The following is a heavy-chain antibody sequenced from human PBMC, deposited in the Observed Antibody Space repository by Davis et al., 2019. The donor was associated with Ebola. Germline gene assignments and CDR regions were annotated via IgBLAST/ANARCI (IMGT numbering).Heavy chain of an antibody. J-gene: IGHJ6*02. CDR3: ARRLGELLYYYYGMDV. V-gene: IGHV3-11*01. D-gene: IGHD3-16*01. CDR1: GFTFSDYY. Sequence: GESLKISCAASGFTFSDYYMSWLPQAPGKGLEWVSYIRSSGSTIYYADSVKSRFTISRDNAKNSLYLQLNSLRAEDTAVYYCARRLGELLYYYYGMDVWGQGTTVTGSS. CDR2: IRSSGSTI.